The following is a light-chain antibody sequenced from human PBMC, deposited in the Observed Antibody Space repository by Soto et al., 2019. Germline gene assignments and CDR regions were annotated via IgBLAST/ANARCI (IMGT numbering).Light chain of an antibody. Sequence: QSALTQPASVSGSPGQSITISCSGTRSDIGSYNSIAWYQQYPGKAPRVIIFGVTKRPSDISDRFSGSKSGYTASLTISGLQAEDDADYFCFLYAGSSTWVFGGGTKLTVL. CDR3: FLYAGSSTWV. J-gene: IGLJ3*02. CDR2: GVT. CDR1: RSDIGSYNS. V-gene: IGLV2-23*02.